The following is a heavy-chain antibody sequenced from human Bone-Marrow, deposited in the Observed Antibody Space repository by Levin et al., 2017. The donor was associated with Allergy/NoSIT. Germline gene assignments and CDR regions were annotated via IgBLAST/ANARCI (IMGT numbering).Heavy chain of an antibody. CDR3: AAGPFNDYVRWLDP. CDR1: GLNFRSAA. J-gene: IGHJ5*02. V-gene: IGHV1-58*02. D-gene: IGHD3-16*01. Sequence: SVKVSCTTSGLNFRSAAIQWVRQARGQRLEWIGFIVVGSGDTKYAQNYEGRVTITRDMTTSTAYMELRHLTFEDTAVFYCAAGPFNDYVRWLDPWGPGTLVTVSS. CDR2: IVVGSGDT.